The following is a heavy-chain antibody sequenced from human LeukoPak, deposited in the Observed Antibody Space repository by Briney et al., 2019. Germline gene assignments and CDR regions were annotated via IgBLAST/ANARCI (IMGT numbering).Heavy chain of an antibody. CDR1: GGSISSSSYY. CDR2: IYYSGST. CDR3: ARLYGETGGYYPHYYYYYYMDV. Sequence: SETLSLTSTVSGGSISSSSYYWGWIRQPPGKGLEWIGSIYYSGSTYYNPSLKSRVTISVDTSKNQFSLKLSSVTAADTAVYYCARLYGETGGYYPHYYYYYYMDVWGKGTTVTVSS. D-gene: IGHD3-3*01. V-gene: IGHV4-39*01. J-gene: IGHJ6*03.